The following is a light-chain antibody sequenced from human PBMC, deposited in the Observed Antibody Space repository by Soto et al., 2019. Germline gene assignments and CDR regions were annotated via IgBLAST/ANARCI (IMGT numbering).Light chain of an antibody. J-gene: IGKJ1*01. CDR3: QQYGNSPQT. V-gene: IGKV3-20*01. Sequence: EFVLPQTPRTLSLSPGERSTVCCMAIQSLSNNIYLAWYQQKPGQAPRLLIYGASSRATGIPNRFSGSGSGTDFTLTISRLEPEDFAVYYCQQYGNSPQTFCQGTKVDIK. CDR1: QSLSNNIY. CDR2: GAS.